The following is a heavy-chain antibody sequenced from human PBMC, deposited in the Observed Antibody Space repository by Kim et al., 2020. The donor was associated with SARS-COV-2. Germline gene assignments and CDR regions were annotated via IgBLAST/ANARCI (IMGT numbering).Heavy chain of an antibody. Sequence: GGSLRLSCEASGFSLKNYGMHWVRQAPGKGLEWVADLSYDGNNNYYADSVKGRFTISRDTSKNTIFLHMSSLRVEDTAVYYCATSRSGWRGVPFDYWGLGTLVTVSS. J-gene: IGHJ4*02. CDR2: LSYDGNNN. CDR1: GFSLKNYG. V-gene: IGHV3-33*03. D-gene: IGHD6-19*01. CDR3: ATSRSGWRGVPFDY.